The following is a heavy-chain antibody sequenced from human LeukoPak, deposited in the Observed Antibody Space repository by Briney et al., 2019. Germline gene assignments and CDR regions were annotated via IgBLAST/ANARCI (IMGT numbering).Heavy chain of an antibody. CDR3: TRASGYSSGAVDY. Sequence: PGRSLRLSCAASGFTFDDYAMHWVGQAPGKGLEWVSGISWNSGSIGYADSVKGRFTISRDNAKSTLYLQMNSLRADDMALYYCTRASGYSSGAVDYWGQGTLVTVSS. J-gene: IGHJ4*02. CDR2: ISWNSGSI. D-gene: IGHD5-18*01. V-gene: IGHV3-9*03. CDR1: GFTFDDYA.